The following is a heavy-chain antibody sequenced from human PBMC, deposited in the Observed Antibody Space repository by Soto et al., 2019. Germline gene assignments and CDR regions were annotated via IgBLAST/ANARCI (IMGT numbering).Heavy chain of an antibody. V-gene: IGHV3-23*01. Sequence: GSLRLSCAASGFTFSSYAMSWVRQAPGKGLEWVSAISGSGGSTYYADSVKGRFTISRDNSKNTLYLQMNSLRAEDTAVYYCASPTTVTTSHYFDYWGQGTLVTVSS. J-gene: IGHJ4*02. CDR2: ISGSGGST. CDR3: ASPTTVTTSHYFDY. CDR1: GFTFSSYA. D-gene: IGHD4-17*01.